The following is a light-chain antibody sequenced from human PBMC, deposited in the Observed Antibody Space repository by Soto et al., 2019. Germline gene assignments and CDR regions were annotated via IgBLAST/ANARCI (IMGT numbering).Light chain of an antibody. J-gene: IGLJ1*01. CDR2: DVS. Sequence: QSVLTQPASVSGSPGQSITISCTGTSSDVGAYNYVTWYQQHPGKAPKLMIYDVSNRPSGVSNRFSGSKSGNTASLTISGLQAEDEADYYCSSYTSSSPYVFGTVTKLTVL. V-gene: IGLV2-14*01. CDR3: SSYTSSSPYV. CDR1: SSDVGAYNY.